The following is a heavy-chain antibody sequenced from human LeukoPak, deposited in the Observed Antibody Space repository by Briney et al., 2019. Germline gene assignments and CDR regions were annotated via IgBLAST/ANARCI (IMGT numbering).Heavy chain of an antibody. CDR2: ISYDGSNK. CDR1: GFTLSSYA. Sequence: GGSLRLSCAASGFTLSSYAMHWVRQAPGKGLEWVAVISYDGSNKYYADSVKGRFTISRDNSKNTLYLQMNSLRAEDTAVYYCATGIGSSGYYFDYWGQGTLVTVSS. D-gene: IGHD3-22*01. V-gene: IGHV3-30*04. J-gene: IGHJ4*02. CDR3: ATGIGSSGYYFDY.